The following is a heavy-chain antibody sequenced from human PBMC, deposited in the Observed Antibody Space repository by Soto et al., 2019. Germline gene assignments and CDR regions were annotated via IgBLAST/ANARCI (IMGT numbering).Heavy chain of an antibody. V-gene: IGHV3-13*01. CDR1: GFTFSSYD. J-gene: IGHJ4*02. CDR3: ARARSIVGAPADY. CDR2: IGTAGDT. D-gene: IGHD1-26*01. Sequence: GGSLRLSCAASGFTFSSYDMHWVRQATGKGLEWVSAIGTAGDTYYPGSVKGRFTISRENAKNSLYLQMNSLRAEDTAVYYCARARSIVGAPADYWGQGTLVTVSS.